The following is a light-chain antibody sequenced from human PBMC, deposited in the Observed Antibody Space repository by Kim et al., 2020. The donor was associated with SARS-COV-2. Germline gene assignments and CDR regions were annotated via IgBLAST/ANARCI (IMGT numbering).Light chain of an antibody. CDR1: KLGDKY. CDR3: QAWDSSIVV. CDR2: EDT. Sequence: SVSPGQTVSITCSGDKLGDKYACWYQQKPCQSPVMVIYEDTKRPSGIPERFSGSNSGNTATLTISGTQATDEADYYCQAWDSSIVVFGGGTQLTVL. V-gene: IGLV3-1*01. J-gene: IGLJ2*01.